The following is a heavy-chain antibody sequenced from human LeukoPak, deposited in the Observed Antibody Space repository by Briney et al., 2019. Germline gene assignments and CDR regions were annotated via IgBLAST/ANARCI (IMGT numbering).Heavy chain of an antibody. CDR2: INHSGST. Sequence: SENLSLTCAVYGGSFSGYYWSWIRQPPGKGLEWIGEINHSGSTNYNPSLKSRVTISVDTSKNQFSLKLSSVTAADTAVYYCARGLGGVGAASLIAYYFDYRGQGTLVTVSS. CDR3: ARGLGGVGAASLIAYYFDY. D-gene: IGHD1-26*01. CDR1: GGSFSGYY. J-gene: IGHJ4*02. V-gene: IGHV4-34*01.